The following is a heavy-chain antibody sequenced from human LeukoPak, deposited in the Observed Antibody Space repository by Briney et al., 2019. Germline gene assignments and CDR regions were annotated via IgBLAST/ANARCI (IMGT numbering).Heavy chain of an antibody. CDR3: AKDRDISTGYYVNWFDP. J-gene: IGHJ5*02. D-gene: IGHD3-9*01. Sequence: GGSLRLSCAASGFTFNTYAMSWVRQAPGKGLEWVSAISDSGGSAYYADSVKGRFTISRDNSKNTLYLQMNSLRAEDTAVYYCAKDRDISTGYYVNWFDPWGQGTLVTVSS. V-gene: IGHV3-23*01. CDR1: GFTFNTYA. CDR2: ISDSGGSA.